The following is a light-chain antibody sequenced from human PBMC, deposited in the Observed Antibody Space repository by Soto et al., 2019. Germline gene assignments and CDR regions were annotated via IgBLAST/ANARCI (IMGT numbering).Light chain of an antibody. J-gene: IGKJ3*01. V-gene: IGKV3-20*01. CDR2: GTS. Sequence: EIVLTQSPGTLSLSPGERATLSCRASQSVSSKYLAWYQLKPGQAPRVLIYGTSIRASGVPERLSGGGSGTDFTLTITRLEPEDFAVYYCQQYGSSLFTFGPGTKVDFK. CDR3: QQYGSSLFT. CDR1: QSVSSKY.